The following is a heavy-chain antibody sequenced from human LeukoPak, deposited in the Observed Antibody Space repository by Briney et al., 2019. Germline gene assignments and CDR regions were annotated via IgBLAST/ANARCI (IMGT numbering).Heavy chain of an antibody. CDR3: ARHQWELLTPFWFDT. D-gene: IGHD1-26*01. V-gene: IGHV4-34*01. J-gene: IGHJ5*02. CDR2: IHHSGST. Sequence: KPSETLSLTCAVYGGSFSGYYWSWIRQPPGKGLECIGEIHHSGSTNYNPSLKSLDTLSVDTSKKQFSLKLNSVPAADTAVYYCARHQWELLTPFWFDTWGQGTLVTVSS. CDR1: GGSFSGYY.